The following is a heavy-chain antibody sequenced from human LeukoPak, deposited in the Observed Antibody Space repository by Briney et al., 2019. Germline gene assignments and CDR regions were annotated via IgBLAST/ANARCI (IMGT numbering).Heavy chain of an antibody. V-gene: IGHV4-4*07. D-gene: IGHD6-19*01. J-gene: IGHJ4*02. CDR1: GSSISNYY. CDR2: TYTSGGT. Sequence: SETLSLTCTVSGSSISNYYWTWIRQPAGKGLEWIGRTYTSGGTNYNPSLKTRVTMSVDTSKNQVSLKLSSVTAGDTAMYYCARAAEYSSGWYLFDYWGQGILVTVSA. CDR3: ARAAEYSSGWYLFDY.